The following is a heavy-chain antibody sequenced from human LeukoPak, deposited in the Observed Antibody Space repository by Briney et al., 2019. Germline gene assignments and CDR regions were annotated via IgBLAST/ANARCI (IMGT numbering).Heavy chain of an antibody. D-gene: IGHD2-2*01. V-gene: IGHV4-34*01. Sequence: SETLSLTCAVYGGSFSGYYWSWIRQPPGKGLEWIGEINRSGSTNYNSSLKRRVTISVDTSKNQFSLRLSSVTAADTAVYYCARAVVPAASGIDYWGQGTLVTVSS. CDR3: ARAVVPAASGIDY. J-gene: IGHJ4*02. CDR1: GGSFSGYY. CDR2: INRSGST.